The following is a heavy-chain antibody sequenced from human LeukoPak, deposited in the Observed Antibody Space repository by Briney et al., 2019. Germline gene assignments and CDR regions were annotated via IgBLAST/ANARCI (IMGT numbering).Heavy chain of an antibody. J-gene: IGHJ4*02. V-gene: IGHV1-69*05. Sequence: GSSVKVSCKASGGTFSSYAISWVRQAPGQGLEWMGRIIPIFGTANYAQKFQGRVTITTDVSTSTAYMELSSLRSEDTAVYYCAREPYGSGSQPVDYWGQGTLVTVSS. CDR1: GGTFSSYA. CDR3: AREPYGSGSQPVDY. D-gene: IGHD3-10*01. CDR2: IIPIFGTA.